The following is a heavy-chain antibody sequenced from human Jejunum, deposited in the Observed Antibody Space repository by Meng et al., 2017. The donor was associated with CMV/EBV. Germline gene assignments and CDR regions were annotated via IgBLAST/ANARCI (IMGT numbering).Heavy chain of an antibody. J-gene: IGHJ4*02. CDR2: ISGNGDTT. CDR3: AKDRIFAYDYARSGSPR. Sequence: FTFSSYARSWVRQAPGKGLEWVSGISGNGDTTYYADSVKGRFTISRDNSQSTLSLQMHSLRAEDSAIYYCAKDRIFAYDYARSGSPRWGQGTLVTVSS. CDR1: FTFSSYA. V-gene: IGHV3-23*01. D-gene: IGHD3-16*01.